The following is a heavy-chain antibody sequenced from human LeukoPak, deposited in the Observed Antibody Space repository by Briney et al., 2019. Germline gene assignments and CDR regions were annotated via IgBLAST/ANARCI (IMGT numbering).Heavy chain of an antibody. Sequence: PGGSLRLSCAASGFSVTTTHMSWVRQAPGKGLEWVSVIYSGSSTFYANSVKGRFTISRDTSKNTLYLQMNSLRADDTAVYYCARSLGYGRGGDCYSAYFQHWGQGTLVTVSS. CDR2: IYSGSST. CDR3: ARSLGYGRGGDCYSAYFQH. V-gene: IGHV3-53*01. D-gene: IGHD2-15*01. CDR1: GFSVTTTH. J-gene: IGHJ1*01.